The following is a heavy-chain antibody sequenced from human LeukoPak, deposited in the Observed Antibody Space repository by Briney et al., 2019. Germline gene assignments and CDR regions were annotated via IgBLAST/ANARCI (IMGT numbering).Heavy chain of an antibody. CDR3: ARRKRYYDILTGYSNPLHAFDI. D-gene: IGHD3-9*01. J-gene: IGHJ3*02. V-gene: IGHV3-11*04. CDR1: GFTFSDYY. Sequence: GGSLRLSCAASGFTFSDYYMSWIRQAPGKGLEWVSYISSSGSTIYYADSVKGRFTISRDNAKNSLYLQMNSLRAEDTAVYYCARRKRYYDILTGYSNPLHAFDIWGQGTMVTVSS. CDR2: ISSSGSTI.